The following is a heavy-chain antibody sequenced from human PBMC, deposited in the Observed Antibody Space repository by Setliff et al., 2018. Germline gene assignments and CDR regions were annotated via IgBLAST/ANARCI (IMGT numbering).Heavy chain of an antibody. Sequence: SETLSLTCAVYGGSFSGYYWSWIRQPPGKGLEWIGEINHSGSTNYNPSLKSRVTISVDTPKNQFSLKLSSVTAADTAVYYCARGLLADAFDIWGQGTMVTVSS. J-gene: IGHJ3*02. V-gene: IGHV4-34*01. CDR3: ARGLLADAFDI. CDR1: GGSFSGYY. CDR2: INHSGST. D-gene: IGHD2-21*01.